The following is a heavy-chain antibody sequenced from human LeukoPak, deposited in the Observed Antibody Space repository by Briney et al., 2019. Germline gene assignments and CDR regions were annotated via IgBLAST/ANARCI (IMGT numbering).Heavy chain of an antibody. CDR2: IITIFGTA. Sequence: SVKVSCKASGVTFSSYAISWVRQAPGQGLEWMGGIITIFGTANYAQKFQGRVTITADESTSTAYMELNSLRSEDTAVYYCARGTTTVTLSFDYWGQGTLVTVSS. CDR1: GVTFSSYA. D-gene: IGHD4-11*01. CDR3: ARGTTTVTLSFDY. V-gene: IGHV1-69*01. J-gene: IGHJ4*02.